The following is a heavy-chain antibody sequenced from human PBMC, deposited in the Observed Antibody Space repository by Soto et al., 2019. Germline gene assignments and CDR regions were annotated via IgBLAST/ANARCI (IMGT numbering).Heavy chain of an antibody. J-gene: IGHJ4*02. CDR2: IYWDDTK. Sequence: SGPTLVNPTQTLTLTCTFSGFSLSASGVGVGWFRQPPGKALEWLAVIYWDDTKTYSPSLESRLTVTKDTSKNQVVLTMTNMDPVDTATYCCARKNSGTYALDYWGQGVLVTVSS. D-gene: IGHD1-26*01. CDR1: GFSLSASGVG. CDR3: ARKNSGTYALDY. V-gene: IGHV2-5*02.